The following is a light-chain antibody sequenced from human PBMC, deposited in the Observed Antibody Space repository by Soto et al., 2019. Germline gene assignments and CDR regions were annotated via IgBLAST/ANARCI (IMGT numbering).Light chain of an antibody. V-gene: IGKV3-20*01. CDR1: QSVSSSY. CDR2: GAS. J-gene: IGKJ1*01. CDR3: QHYGSSRWT. Sequence: EIVLTQSPGTLSLSPGERATLSCRASQSVSSSYLAWYRQKPGQAPRLLIYGASSRATGIPDRFSGSGSGTDVTLTISRLEPEDFALYYCQHYGSSRWTFGQGTKVEIK.